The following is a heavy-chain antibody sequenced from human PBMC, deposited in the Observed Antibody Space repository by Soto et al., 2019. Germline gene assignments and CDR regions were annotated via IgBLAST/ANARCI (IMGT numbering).Heavy chain of an antibody. CDR3: ARGRYYYDPNFDY. Sequence: LSLTCAVYGGSFSGYYWSWIRQPPGKGLEWIGEINHSGSTNYNPSLKSRVTISVDTSKNQFSLKLSSVTAADTAVYYCARGRYYYDPNFDYWGQGTLVTVSS. D-gene: IGHD3-22*01. V-gene: IGHV4-34*01. CDR1: GGSFSGYY. J-gene: IGHJ4*02. CDR2: INHSGST.